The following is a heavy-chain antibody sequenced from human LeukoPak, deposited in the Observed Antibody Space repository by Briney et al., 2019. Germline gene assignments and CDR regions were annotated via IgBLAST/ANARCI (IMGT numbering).Heavy chain of an antibody. Sequence: SETLSLTCSVSGVSVSDGRYYWTWIRQHPGKGLEWIGYKYYSGSAKYNPSLKSRLTISIDTSKNQFSLQLSSVTAADTATYYCATPYCSSLSCLDVFNMWGQGTRVTVS. CDR2: KYYSGSA. J-gene: IGHJ3*02. CDR1: GVSVSDGRYY. D-gene: IGHD2-2*01. CDR3: ATPYCSSLSCLDVFNM. V-gene: IGHV4-31*03.